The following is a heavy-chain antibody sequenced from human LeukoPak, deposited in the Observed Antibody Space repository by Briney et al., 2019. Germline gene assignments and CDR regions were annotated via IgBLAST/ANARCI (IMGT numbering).Heavy chain of an antibody. CDR1: GFTFSDAW. J-gene: IGHJ4*02. CDR3: TTRRQDGW. CDR2: IKSKSDGGTI. V-gene: IGHV3-15*01. D-gene: IGHD2-15*01. Sequence: GGSLSLSCVGSGFTFSDAWMSWVRQAPGKGLEWVGRIKSKSDGGTIDYAAPVKGKFTISRDDSRNTLYLQMNSLKTEDTAVYYCTTRRQDGWWGQGTLVTVS.